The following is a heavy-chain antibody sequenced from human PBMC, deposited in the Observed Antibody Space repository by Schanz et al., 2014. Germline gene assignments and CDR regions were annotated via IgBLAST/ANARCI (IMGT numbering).Heavy chain of an antibody. Sequence: EVQLVESGGGVVQPGRSLRLSCAASGFTFSSYAMSWVRQAPGKGLEWVSSISSRSSHIYYADSVKGRFTVSRDNAKNTLYLQMNSLRAEDTAVYYCAKSDAFDIWGQGTLVTVSS. V-gene: IGHV3-21*01. CDR1: GFTFSSYA. J-gene: IGHJ3*02. CDR3: AKSDAFDI. CDR2: ISSRSSHI.